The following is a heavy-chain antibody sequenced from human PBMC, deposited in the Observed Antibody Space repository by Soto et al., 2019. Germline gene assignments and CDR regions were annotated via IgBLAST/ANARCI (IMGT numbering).Heavy chain of an antibody. CDR2: ISYDGSNK. Sequence: GGSLRLSCAVSGFTFSKDIMHWGRQAPGKGLEWVALISYDGSNKYYADSVKGRFTISRDNSKNTLYLQMNSLRAEDTAVYYCARHKRDLRFLEWSYYFASWGQGTLVTVSS. V-gene: IGHV3-30-3*01. J-gene: IGHJ4*02. CDR1: GFTFSKDI. CDR3: ARHKRDLRFLEWSYYFAS. D-gene: IGHD3-3*01.